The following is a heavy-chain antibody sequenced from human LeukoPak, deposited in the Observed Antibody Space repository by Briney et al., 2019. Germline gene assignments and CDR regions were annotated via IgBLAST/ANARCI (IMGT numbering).Heavy chain of an antibody. J-gene: IGHJ6*02. CDR3: ASSSSVVVVAATRVYYYYGMDV. CDR1: GGSFSGYY. Sequence: SPSETLSLTCAVYGGSFSGYYWSWIRQPPGKGLEWIGYIYHSGSTYYNPSLKSRVTISVDRSKNQFSLKLSSVTAADTAVYYCASSSSVVVVAATRVYYYYGMDVWGQGTTVTVSS. CDR2: IYHSGST. D-gene: IGHD2-15*01. V-gene: IGHV4-34*01.